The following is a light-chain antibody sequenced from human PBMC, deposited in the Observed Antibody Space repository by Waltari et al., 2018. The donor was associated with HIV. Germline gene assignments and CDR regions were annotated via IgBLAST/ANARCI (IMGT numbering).Light chain of an antibody. CDR1: QDINRY. CDR3: QHFYRYPLT. CDR2: AAS. Sequence: DIQLTQSPSFLSASVGDRVTITCRASQDINRYLAWYQQEPGKAPNLLISAASTLLSGVPSRFSGSGSGTEFTLTISSLQPEDFATYYCQHFYRYPLTFFPGTTVDI. V-gene: IGKV1-9*01. J-gene: IGKJ3*01.